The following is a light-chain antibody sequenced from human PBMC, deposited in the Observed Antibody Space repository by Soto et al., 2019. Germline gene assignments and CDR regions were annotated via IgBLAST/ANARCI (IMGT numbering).Light chain of an antibody. CDR2: CAS. V-gene: IGKV3-20*01. J-gene: IGKJ1*01. CDR3: QQYGSSPWT. Sequence: EIVWTQSPGTLSLSPGERATLSCRASQSVSSNYLAWYQQKPGQAPRPLIYCASSRATGIPDRFSGSGAGTHFTPTLSRLESEDFTVYYCQQYGSSPWTFGQGTKVEIK. CDR1: QSVSSNY.